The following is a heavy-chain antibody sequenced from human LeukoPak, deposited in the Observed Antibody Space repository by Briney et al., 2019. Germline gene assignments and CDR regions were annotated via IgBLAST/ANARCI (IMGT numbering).Heavy chain of an antibody. CDR2: IYHTGST. D-gene: IGHD3-10*01. CDR1: GGSISSYY. V-gene: IGHV4-59*01. Sequence: SETLSLTCTVSGGSISSYYWSWIRQSPGKGLEWIGYIYHTGSTNYNPSLKSRVTVSIDTSKNQVFLKVNSVTAADTAVYYCARDGRPDYYGAGSWDVWGQGTTVTVSS. J-gene: IGHJ6*02. CDR3: ARDGRPDYYGAGSWDV.